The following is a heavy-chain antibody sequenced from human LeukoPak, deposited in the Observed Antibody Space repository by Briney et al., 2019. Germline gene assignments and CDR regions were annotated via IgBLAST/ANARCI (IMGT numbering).Heavy chain of an antibody. CDR2: IYPGESDT. J-gene: IGHJ5*02. CDR1: GYGFTSYW. Sequence: GEALKISYKGSGYGFTSYWIGWVRRVPGKGLGWMGMIYPGESDTRYSPSFQGQVPISADKSISTAYLQWSSLKASDTAMYYCARRVAAAGTNWFDPWGQGTLVTVSS. CDR3: ARRVAAAGTNWFDP. V-gene: IGHV5-51*01. D-gene: IGHD6-13*01.